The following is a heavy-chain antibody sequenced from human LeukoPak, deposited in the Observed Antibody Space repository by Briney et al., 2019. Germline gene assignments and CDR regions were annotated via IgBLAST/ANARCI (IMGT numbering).Heavy chain of an antibody. CDR1: GLSFSSYA. Sequence: GGSLRLSCAASGLSFSSYAMSWVRQAPGKGREWVSAISGSGGSTYYADSVKGRFTISRDNSKNTLYLQMNSLRAEDTAVYYCAKEGSWEFFRASDIWGQGTMVTVSS. D-gene: IGHD6-13*01. V-gene: IGHV3-23*01. CDR3: AKEGSWEFFRASDI. CDR2: ISGSGGST. J-gene: IGHJ3*02.